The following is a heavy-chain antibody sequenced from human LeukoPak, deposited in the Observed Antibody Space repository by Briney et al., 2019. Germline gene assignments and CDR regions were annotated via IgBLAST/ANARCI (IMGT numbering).Heavy chain of an antibody. CDR3: ARNSQSPPIVVVPAAVYYYYGMDV. Sequence: PRASVKVSCKASGGTFSSYAISWVRQAPGQGLEWMGGIIPIFGTANYAQKFQGRVTITADKSTSTAYMELSSLRSEDTAMYYCARNSQSPPIVVVPAAVYYYYGMDVWGKGTTVTVSS. J-gene: IGHJ6*04. CDR1: GGTFSSYA. V-gene: IGHV1-69*06. CDR2: IIPIFGTA. D-gene: IGHD2-2*01.